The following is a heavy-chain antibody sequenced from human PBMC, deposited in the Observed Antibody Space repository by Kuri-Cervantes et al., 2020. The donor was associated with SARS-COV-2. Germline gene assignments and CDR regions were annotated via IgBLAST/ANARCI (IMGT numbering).Heavy chain of an antibody. Sequence: GGSLRLYCAASGFTFSRYAMSQVRQAPGKRLESVSVISASGASTYYADSVKGRFTISRDNSKNTLYLQMNSLRAEDTAVYYCAKVGTSIAVSGRFDYWGQGTLVTVSS. V-gene: IGHV3-23*01. CDR2: ISASGAST. D-gene: IGHD6-19*01. J-gene: IGHJ4*02. CDR1: GFTFSRYA. CDR3: AKVGTSIAVSGRFDY.